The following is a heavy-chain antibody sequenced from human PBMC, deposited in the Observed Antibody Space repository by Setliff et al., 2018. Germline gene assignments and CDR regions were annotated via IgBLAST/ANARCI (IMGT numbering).Heavy chain of an antibody. CDR1: GYSFTSYW. Sequence: PGESLKISCKGSGYSFTSYWISWVRQMPGKGLEWMGRIDPSDSYTNYSPSLQGHVTISGDKSISTAYLQWSSLKASDTAVYYCARIRRDIVVVVGATPDYYDYMDVWGKGTTVTVSS. J-gene: IGHJ6*03. CDR2: IDPSDSYT. D-gene: IGHD2-15*01. V-gene: IGHV5-10-1*01. CDR3: ARIRRDIVVVVGATPDYYDYMDV.